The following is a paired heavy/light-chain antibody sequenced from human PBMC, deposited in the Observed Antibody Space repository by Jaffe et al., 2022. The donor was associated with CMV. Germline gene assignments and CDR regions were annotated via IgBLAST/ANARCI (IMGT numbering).Light chain of an antibody. Sequence: EIVMTQSPATLSVSPGERATLSCRASQSVSSNLAWYQQKPGQAPRLLIYGASTRATGIPARFSGSGSGTEFTLTISSLQSEDFAVYYCQQYDNWPGTFGQGTKVEIK. CDR2: GAS. J-gene: IGKJ1*01. CDR3: QQYDNWPGT. V-gene: IGKV3-15*01. CDR1: QSVSSN.
Heavy chain of an antibody. J-gene: IGHJ4*02. CDR1: GFIYSSYA. CDR2: ISTSGGST. CDR3: AKDAQYESSGYYPYYFDY. V-gene: IGHV3-23*04. D-gene: IGHD3-22*01. Sequence: EVQLVESGGGLVQPGGSLRLSCAASGFIYSSYAMSWVRQAPGKGLEWVSSISTSGGSTYYADSVKGRFTISRDNSKNTLYLQMNSLRAEDTAVYYCAKDAQYESSGYYPYYFDYWGQGSLVTVSS.